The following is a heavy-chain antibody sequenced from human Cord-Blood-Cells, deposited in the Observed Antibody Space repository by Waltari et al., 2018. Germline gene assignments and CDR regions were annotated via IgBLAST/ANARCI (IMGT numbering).Heavy chain of an antibody. V-gene: IGHV4-34*01. Sequence: QVQLQQWGAGLLKPSETLSLTRAVYGGSFSGYSWRWIRPPPGKGLEWIGEINHSGSTNYNPSPKSRVTISVDTSKNQFSLKLSSVTAADTAVYYCARSKSGGYCSSTSCYSLDYWGQGTLVTVSS. CDR1: GGSFSGYS. CDR2: INHSGST. D-gene: IGHD2-2*03. J-gene: IGHJ4*02. CDR3: ARSKSGGYCSSTSCYSLDY.